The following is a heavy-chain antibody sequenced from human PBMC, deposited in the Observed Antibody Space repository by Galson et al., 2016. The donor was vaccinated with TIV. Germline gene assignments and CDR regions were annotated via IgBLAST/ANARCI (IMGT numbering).Heavy chain of an antibody. Sequence: SLRLSCAASGFTFSSHWMHWVRQSPGKGLVWVSRIDSDGNRRTYADSVKGRFTISRDNAKNIWYLQLNSLRVEDTAVYYCSRGVGRAIAAAGFRWLDPWGQEPRSSSPQ. V-gene: IGHV3-74*01. CDR1: GFTFSSHW. J-gene: IGHJ5*02. CDR2: IDSDGNRR. D-gene: IGHD6-13*01. CDR3: SRGVGRAIAAAGFRWLDP.